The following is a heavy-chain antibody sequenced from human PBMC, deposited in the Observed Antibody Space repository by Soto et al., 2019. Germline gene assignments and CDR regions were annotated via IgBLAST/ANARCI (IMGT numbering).Heavy chain of an antibody. CDR2: IRDKANSYTT. V-gene: IGHV3-72*01. Sequence: EVQMVESGGGLVQPGRSLRLSCAASGFIFSDHYMDWVRQAPGKGLEWVGRIRDKANSYTTEYAASVKGRFTISRDDSKNSLYLQMNSLKIAATAVYYCARGDDYNDGVYASDIWGQGTMVTVSS. D-gene: IGHD4-4*01. CDR1: GFIFSDHY. J-gene: IGHJ3*02. CDR3: ARGDDYNDGVYASDI.